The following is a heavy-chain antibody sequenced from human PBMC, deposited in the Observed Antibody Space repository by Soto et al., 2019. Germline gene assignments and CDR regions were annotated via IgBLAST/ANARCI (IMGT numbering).Heavy chain of an antibody. CDR2: VHHSWGS. CDR1: GGSISSYY. J-gene: IGHJ6*02. CDR3: ARQGFGPLHGLVDV. Sequence: QVQLQESGPGLVKPSETLSLSCTVSGGSISSYYWSWFRQSPGKRMEWIGYVHHSWGSSYNPSLLSRVAISLGTSKSQFSLTVTSVTATDTAVYYCARQGFGPLHGLVDVWGQGTTVTVSS. V-gene: IGHV4-59*08. D-gene: IGHD3-10*01.